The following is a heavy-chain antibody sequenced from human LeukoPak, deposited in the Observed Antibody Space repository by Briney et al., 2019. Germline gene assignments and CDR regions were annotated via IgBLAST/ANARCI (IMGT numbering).Heavy chain of an antibody. J-gene: IGHJ4*02. CDR3: ATYSGTFYLQFDY. CDR2: ISYSGST. D-gene: IGHD1-26*01. V-gene: IGHV4-39*01. Sequence: SETLSLTCTVSGGSISSSAYYWGWIRQPPGKDLEWIGSISYSGSTYHNPSLKSRVTISVDTSKNRFSLKLISVTAADTAVYYCATYSGTFYLQFDYWGQGTLVTVSS. CDR1: GGSISSSAYY.